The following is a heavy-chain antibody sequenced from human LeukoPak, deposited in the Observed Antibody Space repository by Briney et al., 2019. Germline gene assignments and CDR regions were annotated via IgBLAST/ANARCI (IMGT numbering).Heavy chain of an antibody. V-gene: IGHV4-31*11. J-gene: IGHJ3*02. CDR1: GGSTSSGGYY. Sequence: SETLSLTCAVSGGSTSSGGYYWSWIRQPPGKGLEWIGYIYYSGSTYYNPSLKSRVTISVDTSKNQFSLKLSSVTAADTAVYYCAREAEDSSGHDAFDIWGQGTMVTVSS. CDR3: AREAEDSSGHDAFDI. D-gene: IGHD3-22*01. CDR2: IYYSGST.